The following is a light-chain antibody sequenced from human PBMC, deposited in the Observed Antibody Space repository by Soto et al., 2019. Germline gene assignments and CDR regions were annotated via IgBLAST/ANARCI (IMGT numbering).Light chain of an antibody. CDR3: QQSYSTLSIT. CDR2: AAL. J-gene: IGKJ5*01. CDR1: ESIARH. V-gene: IGKV1-39*01. Sequence: DIQMTQSPSSLSASVGDRVTITCRASESIARHLNWYQQKPGKAPKLLIYAALSLQNGVPSRFRGGASGTDFTLTISNLQPEDFATYYCQQSYSTLSITFGQGTRLEFK.